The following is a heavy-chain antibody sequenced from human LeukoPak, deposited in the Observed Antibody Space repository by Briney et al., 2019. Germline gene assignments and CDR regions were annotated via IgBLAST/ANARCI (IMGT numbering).Heavy chain of an antibody. J-gene: IGHJ4*02. CDR1: GGSISGYY. CDR3: ARGGYHSPSCLDY. D-gene: IGHD3-22*01. Sequence: SETLSLTCTVSGGSISGYYWSWSRQPPGKGLEWIGYIYYSGSTNYNPSLKSRLTISVDTSKNQFSLKLSSVTAADTAVYYCARGGYHSPSCLDYWGQGTLVTVSS. CDR2: IYYSGST. V-gene: IGHV4-59*08.